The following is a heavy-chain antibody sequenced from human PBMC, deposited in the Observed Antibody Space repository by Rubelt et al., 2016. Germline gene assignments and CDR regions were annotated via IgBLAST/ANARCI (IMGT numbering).Heavy chain of an antibody. V-gene: IGHV4-34*02. Sequence: QVQLQQWGAGLLNPSETLSLTCAVYGGSFSGYYWSWIRQPPGKGLEWIGSIYYSGSTYYNPSLKSRVTISVDASNNQFSLKVTSVTAADTAVYFCARPSSTGYQNWNFDLWGRGTLVTVSS. J-gene: IGHJ2*01. CDR3: ARPSSTGYQNWNFDL. D-gene: IGHD3-9*01. CDR2: IYYSGST. CDR1: GGSFSGYY.